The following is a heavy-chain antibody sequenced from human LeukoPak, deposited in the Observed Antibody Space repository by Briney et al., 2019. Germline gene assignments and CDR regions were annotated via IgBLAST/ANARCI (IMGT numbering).Heavy chain of an antibody. V-gene: IGHV3-23*01. J-gene: IGHJ4*02. CDR1: GYTFTNYA. Sequence: GGSLRLSCAASGYTFTNYAMSWVPQAPGKGPEWVSGINGGGGSTYYAETLRGRVTVSTDNSKNTQYVQMNSLRAEDTAVYYCAKSASSGSEWAGGLFDCWGQGSLVTVSS. CDR2: INGGGGST. D-gene: IGHD1-26*01. CDR3: AKSASSGSEWAGGLFDC.